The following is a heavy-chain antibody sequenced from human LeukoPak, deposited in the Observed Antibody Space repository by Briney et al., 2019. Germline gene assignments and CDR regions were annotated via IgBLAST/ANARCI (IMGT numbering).Heavy chain of an antibody. V-gene: IGHV4-39*01. CDR1: GGSISSSSYY. CDR3: ARHGRTMVRGVFDY. Sequence: TASETLSLTCTVSGGSISSSSYYWGWIRQPPGKGLEWIGSIYYSGSTYYNPSLKSRVTISVDTSKNQFSPKLSSVTAADTAVYYCARHGRTMVRGVFDYWGQGTLVTVSS. J-gene: IGHJ4*02. D-gene: IGHD3-10*01. CDR2: IYYSGST.